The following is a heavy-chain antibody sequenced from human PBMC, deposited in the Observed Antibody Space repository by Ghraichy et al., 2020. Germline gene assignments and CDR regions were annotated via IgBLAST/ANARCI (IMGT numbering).Heavy chain of an antibody. D-gene: IGHD1-26*01. Sequence: GGSLRLSCSASGFTFSAYAMHWVRQAPGKGLEYVSSVSSDGDNTYYADSMRGRVTISRDNSRNTLNLQVSYVRVEDTAVYYCVKDSEGGTNYRGNFDALGHGTQVTVSS. CDR2: VSSDGDNT. CDR1: GFTFSAYA. J-gene: IGHJ4*01. CDR3: VKDSEGGTNYRGNFDA. V-gene: IGHV3-64D*06.